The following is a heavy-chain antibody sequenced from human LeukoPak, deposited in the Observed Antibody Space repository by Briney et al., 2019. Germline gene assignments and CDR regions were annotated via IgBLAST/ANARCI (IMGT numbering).Heavy chain of an antibody. CDR3: ARDAAAAGTPDTFDI. CDR2: ISSSSSYI. CDR1: GFTFSSYS. J-gene: IGHJ3*02. D-gene: IGHD6-13*01. V-gene: IGHV3-21*01. Sequence: GGPLRLSCAASGFTFSSYSMKWVRHAPGKGLEWVSSISSSSSYIYYADSVKGRFTISRDNAKNSLYLQMNSLRAEDTAVYYCARDAAAAGTPDTFDIWGQGTMVTVSS.